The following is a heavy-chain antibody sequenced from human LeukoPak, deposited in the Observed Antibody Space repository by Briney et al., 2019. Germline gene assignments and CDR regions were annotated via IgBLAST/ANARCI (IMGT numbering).Heavy chain of an antibody. CDR3: ARTDSSSWFDAFDI. J-gene: IGHJ3*02. CDR1: GYTFTSYD. CDR2: VNPNSGNT. V-gene: IGHV1-8*01. Sequence: GASVKVSCKASGYTFTSYDINWVRQATGQGLEWMGWVNPNSGNTGYAQKFQGRVTMTRNTSISTAYMELSSLRSEDTAVYYCARTDSSSWFDAFDIWGQGTMVTVSS. D-gene: IGHD6-13*01.